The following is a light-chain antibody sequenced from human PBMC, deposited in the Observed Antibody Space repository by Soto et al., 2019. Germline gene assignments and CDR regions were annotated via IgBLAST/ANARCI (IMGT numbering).Light chain of an antibody. Sequence: DIQMTQSPSTLSGSVGDRVTITCRASQTISSWLAWYQQKPGKAPKLLIYKASTLKSGVQSRFSGSGSGTEFTLTISSLQPGDFATYYCQQSETYPLTFGQGTRLEI. CDR2: KAS. CDR3: QQSETYPLT. CDR1: QTISSW. V-gene: IGKV1-5*03. J-gene: IGKJ5*01.